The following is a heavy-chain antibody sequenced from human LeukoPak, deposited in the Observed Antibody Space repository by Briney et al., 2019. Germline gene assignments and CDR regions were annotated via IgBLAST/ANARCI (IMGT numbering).Heavy chain of an antibody. Sequence: GGSLRLSCAASGFTFHNAWMTWVRQAPGKGLEWVGRMKSNRDGGTSDYAAPVKGRFTISRDDSKNTLYLHMNSLRAEDTAVYYCTTLSNDVLYWGQGTLVTVS. V-gene: IGHV3-15*01. D-gene: IGHD4-11*01. J-gene: IGHJ4*02. CDR1: GFTFHNAW. CDR2: MKSNRDGGTS. CDR3: TTLSNDVLY.